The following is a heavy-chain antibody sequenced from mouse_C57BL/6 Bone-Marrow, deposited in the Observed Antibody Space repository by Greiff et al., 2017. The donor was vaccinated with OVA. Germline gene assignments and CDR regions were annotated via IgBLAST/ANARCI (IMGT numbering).Heavy chain of an antibody. Sequence: VQLQQSGAELVRPGASVKLSCTASGFNIKDDYMHWVKQRPEQGLEWIGRIDPDNGDTEYASKFQGKATITADTSSNTAYLQLSSLTSEDTAVYYCTTGAMDYWGQGTSVTVSS. CDR1: GFNIKDDY. CDR3: TTGAMDY. CDR2: IDPDNGDT. J-gene: IGHJ4*01. V-gene: IGHV14-4*01.